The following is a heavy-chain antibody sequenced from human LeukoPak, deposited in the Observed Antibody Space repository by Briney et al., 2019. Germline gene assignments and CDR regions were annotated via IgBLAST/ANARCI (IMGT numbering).Heavy chain of an antibody. CDR2: MKEDGGEI. D-gene: IGHD6-13*01. Sequence: GGSLRLSCAASAFTFSSYWMSWVRQAPGKGLEWVANMKEDGGEINYVDSVKGRFTISRDNAKNSLFLQMNSLRVEDTAVYYCARRIAGSATGGNFDFWGQGTLVTVSS. V-gene: IGHV3-7*01. J-gene: IGHJ4*02. CDR3: ARRIAGSATGGNFDF. CDR1: AFTFSSYW.